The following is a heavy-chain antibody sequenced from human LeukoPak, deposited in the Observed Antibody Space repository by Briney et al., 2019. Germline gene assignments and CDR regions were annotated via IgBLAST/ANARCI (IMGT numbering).Heavy chain of an antibody. CDR1: GYTFTSYG. D-gene: IGHD2-2*01. CDR3: ARGPIVVVPAALVYFQH. V-gene: IGHV1-18*01. CDR2: ISAYNGNT. Sequence: ASVKVSCKASGYTFTSYGISWVRQAPGQGLEWMGWISAYNGNTNYAQKPQGRVTMTTDTSTSTACMELRSLRSDDTAVYYCARGPIVVVPAALVYFQHWGQGTLVTVSS. J-gene: IGHJ1*01.